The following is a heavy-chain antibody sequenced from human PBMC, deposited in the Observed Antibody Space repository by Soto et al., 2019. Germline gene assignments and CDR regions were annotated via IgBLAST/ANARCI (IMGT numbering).Heavy chain of an antibody. V-gene: IGHV1-69*06. J-gene: IGHJ4*02. CDR1: GGSFSTYA. Sequence: SVKVSCKASGGSFSTYAISWVRQAPGQGLEWMGGIIPIFGSSNSPQQFQGRLTITADKSTSTIYMELRSLRSDDTAVYYCARDWAYYYDSSGYYPGSDYWGQGTLVTVSS. CDR3: ARDWAYYYDSSGYYPGSDY. D-gene: IGHD3-22*01. CDR2: IIPIFGSS.